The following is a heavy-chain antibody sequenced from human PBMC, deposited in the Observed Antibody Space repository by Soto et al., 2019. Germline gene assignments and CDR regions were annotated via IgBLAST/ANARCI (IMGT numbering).Heavy chain of an antibody. CDR1: GGTFGTNA. CDR2: SLPIFGAA. CDR3: AREIMTSWFDS. V-gene: IGHV1-69*06. J-gene: IGHJ5*01. D-gene: IGHD2-2*01. Sequence: QVQLVQSGAEVKKPGSAIKVSCKTVGGTFGTNAISWVRQAPGQGPEWMGGSLPIFGAASYAQRFKGRLSITADRSTNTAYLELRELRSEDTATYYCAREIMTSWFDSWGQGTLVTVSS.